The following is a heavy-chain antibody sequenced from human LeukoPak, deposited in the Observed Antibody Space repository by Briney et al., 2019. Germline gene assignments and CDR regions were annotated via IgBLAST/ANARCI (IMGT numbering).Heavy chain of an antibody. V-gene: IGHV4-59*01. CDR2: IYYSGST. Sequence: SETLSLTCAVYGGSFSGYYWSWIRQPPGKGLEWIGYIYYSGSTNYNPSLKSRVTISVDTSKNQFSLKLSSVTAADTAVYYCARGSSGSYWAYFDYWGQGTLVTVSS. J-gene: IGHJ4*02. CDR3: ARGSSGSYWAYFDY. D-gene: IGHD1-26*01. CDR1: GGSFSGYY.